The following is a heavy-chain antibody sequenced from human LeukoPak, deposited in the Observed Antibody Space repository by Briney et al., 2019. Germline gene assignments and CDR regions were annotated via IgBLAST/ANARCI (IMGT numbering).Heavy chain of an antibody. CDR2: MNPNSGNT. V-gene: IGHV1-8*01. Sequence: ASVKVSCKASGYTFTSYDINWVRQAPGQGLKWMGWMNPNSGNTGYAQKFQGRVTMTRNTSISTAYMELSSLRSEDTAVYYCARAASIAARTAGYWGQGTLVTVSS. CDR3: ARAASIAARTAGY. J-gene: IGHJ4*02. CDR1: GYTFTSYD. D-gene: IGHD6-6*01.